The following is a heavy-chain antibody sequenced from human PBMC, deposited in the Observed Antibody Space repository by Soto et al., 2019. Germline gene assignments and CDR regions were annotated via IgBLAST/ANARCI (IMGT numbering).Heavy chain of an antibody. V-gene: IGHV4-39*02. CDR1: GGSISSGTYY. CDR3: ARRFARGVIGWFDP. D-gene: IGHD3-10*01. Sequence: SETLSLTCTVSGGSISSGTYYWGWIRQPPGKGLEGIGRLYYTGRTYYSPSLKSRVTISVDTSKNHFSLKLTSVTAADTAVYSSARRFARGVIGWFDPWGQGTLVTVSS. CDR2: LYYTGRT. J-gene: IGHJ5*02.